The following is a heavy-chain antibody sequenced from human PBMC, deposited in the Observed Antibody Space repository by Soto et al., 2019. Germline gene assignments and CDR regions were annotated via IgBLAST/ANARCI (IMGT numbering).Heavy chain of an antibody. Sequence: PGGSLRLSCAASGFTFSSYGMHWVRQAPGKGLEWVAVIWYDGSNKYYADSVKGRFTISRDNSKNTLYLQMNSLRAEDTAVYYCAREGCGGDCPGVGFRPWGPGTLVPVSS. CDR1: GFTFSSYG. J-gene: IGHJ5*02. CDR2: IWYDGSNK. D-gene: IGHD2-21*02. CDR3: AREGCGGDCPGVGFRP. V-gene: IGHV3-33*01.